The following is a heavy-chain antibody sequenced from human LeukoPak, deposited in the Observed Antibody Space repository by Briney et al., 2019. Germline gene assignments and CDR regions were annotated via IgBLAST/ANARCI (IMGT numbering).Heavy chain of an antibody. V-gene: IGHV3-23*01. Sequence: GGSLRLSCAASGFTFSSYEMNWVRQAPGKGLEWVSSISGSGGSTYYADSVKGRFTISRDNSKNTLYLQMNSLRAEDTAVYYCAKDLKDYDILTGYYNYMDVWGKGTTVTICS. CDR1: GFTFSSYE. J-gene: IGHJ6*03. CDR3: AKDLKDYDILTGYYNYMDV. CDR2: ISGSGGST. D-gene: IGHD3-9*01.